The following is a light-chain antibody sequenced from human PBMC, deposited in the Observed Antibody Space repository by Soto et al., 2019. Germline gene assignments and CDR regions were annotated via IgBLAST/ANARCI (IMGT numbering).Light chain of an antibody. CDR2: DTS. Sequence: EIVVTQSPGTLSLPPGERATLSCRASQSVSSNYLAWYQHKPGQTPRLLIYDTSTRATGVPARFSGSRSGPEFTLTINSLQSEDFAIYYCQPYNNWPLTFGGGTKVDIK. V-gene: IGKV3-15*01. CDR3: QPYNNWPLT. CDR1: QSVSSN. J-gene: IGKJ4*01.